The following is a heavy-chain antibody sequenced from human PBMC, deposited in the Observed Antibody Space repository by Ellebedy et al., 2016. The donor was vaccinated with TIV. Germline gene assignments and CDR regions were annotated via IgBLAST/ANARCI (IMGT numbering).Heavy chain of an antibody. CDR1: RFTFSDYG. Sequence: PGGSLRLSCVASRFTFSDYGMQWVRQAPGKGLEWLAVIAHDGSLTFYADSVKGRFTISRDSAKNTVYLQMNSLRTEDTAIYYCAKEAAARMASALDYWGQGTLVTVSS. J-gene: IGHJ4*02. CDR3: AKEAAARMASALDY. D-gene: IGHD2-8*01. V-gene: IGHV3-30*18. CDR2: IAHDGSLT.